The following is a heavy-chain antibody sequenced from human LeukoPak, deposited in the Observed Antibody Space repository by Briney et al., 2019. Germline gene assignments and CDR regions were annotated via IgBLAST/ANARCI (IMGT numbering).Heavy chain of an antibody. CDR2: ISSSGDTI. Sequence: GGSLRLSCAASGFTFSDYYMSWICQAPGKGLEWISYISSSGDTIFYADSVKGRFTISRDNSKNTLYLQMNSLRAEDTAVYYCAKDLKASEYYFDYWGQGTLVTVSS. CDR3: AKDLKASEYYFDY. D-gene: IGHD3-10*01. CDR1: GFTFSDYY. J-gene: IGHJ4*02. V-gene: IGHV3-11*01.